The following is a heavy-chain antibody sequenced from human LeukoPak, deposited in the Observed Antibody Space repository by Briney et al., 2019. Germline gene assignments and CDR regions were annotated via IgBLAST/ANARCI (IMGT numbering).Heavy chain of an antibody. CDR2: IIPIFGTA. V-gene: IGHV1-69*13. Sequence: GASVKVSCKASGGTFSSYAISWVRQAPGQGLEWMGGIIPIFGTANYAQKFQGRVTITADESTSTAYMELSSLRSEDTAVYYCARGEGVFGVAQDSRWDYWGQGTLVTVSS. CDR1: GGTFSSYA. D-gene: IGHD3-3*01. CDR3: ARGEGVFGVAQDSRWDY. J-gene: IGHJ4*02.